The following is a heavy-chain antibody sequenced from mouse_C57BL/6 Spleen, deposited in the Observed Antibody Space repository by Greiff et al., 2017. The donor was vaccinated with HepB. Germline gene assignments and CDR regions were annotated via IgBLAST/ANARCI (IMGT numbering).Heavy chain of an antibody. CDR2: INPNNGGT. CDR1: GYTFTDYN. V-gene: IGHV1-18*01. Sequence: DVKLVESGPELVKPGASVKIPCKASGYTFTDYNMDWVKQSHGKSLEWIGDINPNNGGTIYNQKFKGKATLTVDKSSSTAYMELRSLTSEDTAVYYCARRITPGYYFDYWGQGTTLTVSS. J-gene: IGHJ2*01. D-gene: IGHD2-4*01. CDR3: ARRITPGYYFDY.